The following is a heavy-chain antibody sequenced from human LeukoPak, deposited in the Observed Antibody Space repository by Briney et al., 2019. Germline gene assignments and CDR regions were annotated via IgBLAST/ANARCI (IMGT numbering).Heavy chain of an antibody. CDR3: ARDGPYCSSTSCHVLLYY. Sequence: GASVKVSCKASGYTFTSYGISWVRQAPGQGLEWMGWISAYNGNTNYAQKLQGRVTMTTDTSTSTAYMELRSLRSDDTAVYYCARDGPYCSSTSCHVLLYYWGQGTLVTVSS. D-gene: IGHD2-2*01. CDR1: GYTFTSYG. J-gene: IGHJ4*02. V-gene: IGHV1-18*01. CDR2: ISAYNGNT.